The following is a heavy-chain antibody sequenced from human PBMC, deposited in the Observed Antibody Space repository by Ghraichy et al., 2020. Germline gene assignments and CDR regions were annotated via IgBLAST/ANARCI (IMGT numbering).Heavy chain of an antibody. Sequence: GSLRLSCIVSGDSMTSYYWSWIRQSAGKGLEWIGRICSNGRTHYNPTLESRVTMSVDTSRNRFSLRLNSVAAADAAVDFCARNSHASRFDACGQGTLVTVSS. CDR1: GDSMTSYY. V-gene: IGHV4-4*07. CDR3: ARNSHASRFDA. CDR2: ICSNGRT. D-gene: IGHD5-18*01. J-gene: IGHJ4*02.